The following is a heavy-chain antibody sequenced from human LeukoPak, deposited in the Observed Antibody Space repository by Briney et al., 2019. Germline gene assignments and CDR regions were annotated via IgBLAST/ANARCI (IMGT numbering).Heavy chain of an antibody. CDR2: IIPIFGTA. CDR1: GGTFSSYA. D-gene: IGHD2-8*01. Sequence: SVKVSCKASGGTFSSYAISWVRQAPGQELEWMGGIIPIFGTANYAQKFQGRVTITTDESTSTAYMELSSLRSEDTAVYYCARDNGYWFDPWGQGTLVTVSS. V-gene: IGHV1-69*05. J-gene: IGHJ5*02. CDR3: ARDNGYWFDP.